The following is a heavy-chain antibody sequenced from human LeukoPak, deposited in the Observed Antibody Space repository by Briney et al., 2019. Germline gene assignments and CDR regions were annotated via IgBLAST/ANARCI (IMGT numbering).Heavy chain of an antibody. J-gene: IGHJ6*03. Sequence: GGSLRLSCAASGFTLSSYGMHWVRQAPGKGLEWVAFIRYDGSNKYYADSVKGRFTISRDNSKNTLYLQMNSLRAEDTAVYYCAKDLIAAAGGYYYYYYMDVWGNGTTVTVSS. CDR1: GFTLSSYG. V-gene: IGHV3-30*02. D-gene: IGHD6-13*01. CDR3: AKDLIAAAGGYYYYYYMDV. CDR2: IRYDGSNK.